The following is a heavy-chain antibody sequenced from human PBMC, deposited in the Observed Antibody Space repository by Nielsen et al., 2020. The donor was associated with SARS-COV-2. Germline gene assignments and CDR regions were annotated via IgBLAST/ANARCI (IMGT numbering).Heavy chain of an antibody. V-gene: IGHV1-2*06. CDR1: GYSFTSHA. J-gene: IGHJ5*02. CDR2: INPNSGGT. CDR3: ARDEYNYGYNWFDP. D-gene: IGHD5-18*01. Sequence: ASVKVSCKTSGYSFTSHAMYWLRQAPGQGLEWMGRINPNSGGTNYAQRFKGRVILTTDTSISTAYMDLSRLRSDDTAVYYCARDEYNYGYNWFDPWGQGTLVTVSS.